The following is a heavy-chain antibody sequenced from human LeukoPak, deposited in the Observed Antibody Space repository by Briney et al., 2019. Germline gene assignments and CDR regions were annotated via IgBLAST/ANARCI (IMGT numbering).Heavy chain of an antibody. J-gene: IGHJ4*02. CDR3: AKEGLDWGRNFFDL. Sequence: GGSLRLSCAASGFTVSSNYMSWVRQAPGKGLEWVSVIYSGGSTYYADSVKGRFTISRDNSKNTLYLQMNSLRAEDTAIYYCAKEGLDWGRNFFDLWGQGTLVTVSS. V-gene: IGHV3-53*01. CDR1: GFTVSSNY. D-gene: IGHD7-27*01. CDR2: IYSGGST.